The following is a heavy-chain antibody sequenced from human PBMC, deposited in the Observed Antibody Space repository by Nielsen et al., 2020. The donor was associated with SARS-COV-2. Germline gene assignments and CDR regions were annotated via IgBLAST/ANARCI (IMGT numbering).Heavy chain of an antibody. CDR3: AKGGVRGDGFYLHMDV. D-gene: IGHD5-24*01. Sequence: GESLKISCAASGFTFNIYAMAWVRRAPGRGLQWVTGVSSSGGSTYYTDSVKGRFTISRDNSKNTLYLEMHSLRVEDTAVYYCAKGGVRGDGFYLHMDVWGKGTTVTVSS. V-gene: IGHV3-23*01. J-gene: IGHJ6*03. CDR2: VSSSGGST. CDR1: GFTFNIYA.